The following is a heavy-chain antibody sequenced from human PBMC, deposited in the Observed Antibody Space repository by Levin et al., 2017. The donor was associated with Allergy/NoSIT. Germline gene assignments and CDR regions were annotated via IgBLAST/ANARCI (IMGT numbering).Heavy chain of an antibody. V-gene: IGHV3-15*01. J-gene: IGHJ4*02. Sequence: GESLKISCAASGFAFSNAWMSWVRQAPGGGLEWVGRIKSNNHGGTTDYTASVKGRFTISRDDSKNTLYLQMSSLKTEDTAVYYCTTDRTVSPIDEWGPGTLVTVSS. CDR3: TTDRTVSPIDE. CDR1: GFAFSNAW. D-gene: IGHD4-11*01. CDR2: IKSNNHGGTT.